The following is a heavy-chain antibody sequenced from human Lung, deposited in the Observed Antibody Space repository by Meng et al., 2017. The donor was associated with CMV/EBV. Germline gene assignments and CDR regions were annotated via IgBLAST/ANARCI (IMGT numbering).Heavy chain of an antibody. CDR1: GFTFSSYS. CDR2: ISSSSSYI. V-gene: IGHV3-21*01. D-gene: IGHD3-3*01. CDR3: ARVGPFDFWSGYSGPDSYNWFDP. J-gene: IGHJ5*02. Sequence: GGSXRLXCAASGFTFSSYSMNWVRQAPGKGLEWVSSISSSSSYIYYADSVKGRFTISRDNAKNSLYLQMNSLRAEDTAVYYCARVGPFDFWSGYSGPDSYNWFDPGXQGTXVTVSS.